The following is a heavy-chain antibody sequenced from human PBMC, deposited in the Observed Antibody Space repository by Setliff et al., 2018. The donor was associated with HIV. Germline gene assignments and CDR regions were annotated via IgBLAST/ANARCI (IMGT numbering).Heavy chain of an antibody. J-gene: IGHJ6*02. Sequence: PSETLSLTCTVSGGSINNYYWSWMRQSPGKGLEWIGYIHSSDNNPSLKSRVTISLDTSKNQFSLRLNSVTAADTAVYYCARRNVVGAIQGFYYYTLDVWGQGTTVTVSS. CDR2: IHSS. V-gene: IGHV4-4*09. CDR1: GGSINNYY. D-gene: IGHD1-26*01. CDR3: ARRNVVGAIQGFYYYTLDV.